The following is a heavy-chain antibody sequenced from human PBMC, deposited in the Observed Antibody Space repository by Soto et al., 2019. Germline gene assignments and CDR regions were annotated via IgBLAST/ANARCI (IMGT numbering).Heavy chain of an antibody. CDR3: AISQDRGGRTTFIY. Sequence: GGSLRLSCVASEIEFSNYAMSWVRQAQGKGLEWVSISSASGRSRYHADSVKGRFTISRDNAENSLYLQMNSLRAEDTALYYCAISQDRGGRTTFIYWGQGTQVPVSS. D-gene: IGHD3-16*01. CDR2: SSASGRSR. J-gene: IGHJ4*02. V-gene: IGHV3-23*01. CDR1: EIEFSNYA.